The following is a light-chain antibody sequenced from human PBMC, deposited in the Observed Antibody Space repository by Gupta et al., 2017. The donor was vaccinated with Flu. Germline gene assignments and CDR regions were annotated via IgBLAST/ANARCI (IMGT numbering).Light chain of an antibody. CDR2: WAS. V-gene: IGKV4-1*01. CDR3: HQYSNTPQT. Sequence: NCKTNQSGLYGSNDKNYLAWYQQRPGQPPRLLIYWASTRESGVPDRFSGSGSGTDFTLTISSLQAEDVAVYYCHQYSNTPQTFGQGTKVEIK. J-gene: IGKJ1*01. CDR1: QSGLYGSNDKNY.